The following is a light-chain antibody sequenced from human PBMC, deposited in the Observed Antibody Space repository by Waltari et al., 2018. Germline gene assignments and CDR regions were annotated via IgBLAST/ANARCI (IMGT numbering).Light chain of an antibody. V-gene: IGLV3-19*01. J-gene: IGLJ3*02. CDR3: QSRDSYTDRV. CDR1: SLRKYY. CDR2: GDN. Sequence: SSELTQDPTVSVALGQTVSITCQGDSLRKYYASWYRQRPGQAPILVIDGDNNRPSGIPDRFSTSTSGDTASLTITETQAEDEGDYYCQSRDSYTDRVFGGGTKLTVI.